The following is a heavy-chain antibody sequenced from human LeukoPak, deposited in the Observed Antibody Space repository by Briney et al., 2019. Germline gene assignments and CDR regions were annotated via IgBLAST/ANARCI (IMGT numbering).Heavy chain of an antibody. CDR2: ISGSGGST. CDR3: ASIAIVATRAGAFDI. J-gene: IGHJ3*02. D-gene: IGHD5-12*01. Sequence: PGRSLRLSCAASGFTFSSYGMHWVRQAPGKGLEWVSAISGSGGSTYYADSVKGRFTISRDNSKNTLYLQMNSLRAEDTAVYYCASIAIVATRAGAFDIWGQGTMVTVSS. V-gene: IGHV3-23*01. CDR1: GFTFSSYG.